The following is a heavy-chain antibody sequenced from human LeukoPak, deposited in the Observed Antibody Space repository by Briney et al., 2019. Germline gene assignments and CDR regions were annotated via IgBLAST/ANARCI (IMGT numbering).Heavy chain of an antibody. CDR1: GFSFSGYW. V-gene: IGHV3-7*03. CDR3: ARRGSTDY. J-gene: IGHJ4*02. D-gene: IGHD2/OR15-2a*01. Sequence: GGALRLSCAASGFSFSGYWMSWVRQAPGRGVEWVANIKEDGSYKYYADFVKGRFTISRDNAKNSLDLQMNSLRAEDTAVYYCARRGSTDYWGQGTLVTVSS. CDR2: IKEDGSYK.